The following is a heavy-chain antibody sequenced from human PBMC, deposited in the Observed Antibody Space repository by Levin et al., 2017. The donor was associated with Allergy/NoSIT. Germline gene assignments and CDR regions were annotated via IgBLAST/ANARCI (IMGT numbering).Heavy chain of an antibody. Sequence: PGGSLRLSCAASGFTFSNYAMHWVRQAPGKGLEWVAVISYDGSNKYYADSVKGRFTISRDNSKNTLYVQMNSLRVEDTAVYYCARSEGSGSNKRAPGYWGQGTLVTVSS. CDR2: ISYDGSNK. CDR3: ARSEGSGSNKRAPGY. J-gene: IGHJ4*02. D-gene: IGHD3-10*01. CDR1: GFTFSNYA. V-gene: IGHV3-30-3*01.